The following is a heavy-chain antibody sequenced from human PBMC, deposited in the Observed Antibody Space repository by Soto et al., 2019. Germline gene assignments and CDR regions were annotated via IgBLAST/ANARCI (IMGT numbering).Heavy chain of an antibody. Sequence: EVQLLESGGGLVQPGGSLRLSCAASGFTFTNYVMSWVRQAPGKGLEWVSVISGSGSSTYYADSVKGRITSSRDNSKNTLYLQMNSLRAEDTAVYYCANKALGTYFDYWGQGTLVTVSS. CDR1: GFTFTNYV. CDR3: ANKALGTYFDY. D-gene: IGHD7-27*01. CDR2: ISGSGSST. V-gene: IGHV3-23*01. J-gene: IGHJ4*02.